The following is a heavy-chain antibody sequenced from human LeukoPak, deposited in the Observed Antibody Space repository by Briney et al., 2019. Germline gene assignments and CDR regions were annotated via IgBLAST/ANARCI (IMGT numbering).Heavy chain of an antibody. D-gene: IGHD5-12*01. Sequence: GGSLRLSCAASGFTFSTYGMNWVRQAPGKGLEWVSGVSPSGDITYYADSVKGRFTISRDNSKNTVYLQMNNVRAEDTAVYYCAKDGAWLRFDDWGQGTPVTVSS. V-gene: IGHV3-23*01. CDR1: GFTFSTYG. CDR3: AKDGAWLRFDD. J-gene: IGHJ4*02. CDR2: VSPSGDIT.